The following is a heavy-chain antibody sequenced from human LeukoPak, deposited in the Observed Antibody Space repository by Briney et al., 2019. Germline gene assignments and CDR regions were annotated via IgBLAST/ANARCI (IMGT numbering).Heavy chain of an antibody. J-gene: IGHJ4*02. Sequence: GRSLRLSCAASGFTFDDYAMHWVRQAPGKGLEWVSGISWNSGSIGYADSVKGRFTISRDNAKNSLYLQMNSLRAEDTALYYCAKDIHQGYDSSGYDGGFDYWGQGTLVTVPS. D-gene: IGHD3-22*01. V-gene: IGHV3-9*01. CDR3: AKDIHQGYDSSGYDGGFDY. CDR2: ISWNSGSI. CDR1: GFTFDDYA.